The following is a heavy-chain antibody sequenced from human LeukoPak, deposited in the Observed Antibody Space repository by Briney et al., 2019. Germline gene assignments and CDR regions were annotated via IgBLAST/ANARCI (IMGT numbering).Heavy chain of an antibody. Sequence: PGGSLRLSCTVSEFTFSSYSMNWVRQAPGKGLEWDASINRGATYIYYADSMKGRFTIPRDDAKSSLYLQMNSLRAEDTAVYYCVRLRRNSDSSGYYYYYDYWGQGILVTVSS. CDR3: VRLRRNSDSSGYYYYYDY. CDR1: EFTFSSYS. CDR2: INRGATYI. J-gene: IGHJ4*02. D-gene: IGHD3-22*01. V-gene: IGHV3-21*01.